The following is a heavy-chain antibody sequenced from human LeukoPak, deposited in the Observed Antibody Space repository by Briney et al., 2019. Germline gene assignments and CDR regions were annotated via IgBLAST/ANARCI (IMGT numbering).Heavy chain of an antibody. CDR3: ASAIAVAGAFDY. CDR2: IYHSGGT. Sequence: SETLSLTCAVSGYSISSGYYWGWIRQPPGKGLEWIGSIYHSGGTYYNPSLKSRVTISVDTSKNQFSLKLSSVTAADTAVYYCASAIAVAGAFDYWGQGTLVTVSS. CDR1: GYSISSGYY. V-gene: IGHV4-38-2*01. J-gene: IGHJ4*02. D-gene: IGHD6-19*01.